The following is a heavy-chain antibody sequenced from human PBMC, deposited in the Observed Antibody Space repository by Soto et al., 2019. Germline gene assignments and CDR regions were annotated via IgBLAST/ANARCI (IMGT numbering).Heavy chain of an antibody. J-gene: IGHJ2*01. CDR2: ISAYNGNT. CDR3: ARPSQPSSKAHTCWYFDL. V-gene: IGHV1-18*01. CDR1: GYTFTSYG. Sequence: ASVKVSCKASGYTFTSYGISWVRQAPGQGLEWMGWISAYNGNTNYAQKLQGRVTVTTDTSTSTAYMELRSLRSDDTAVYYCARPSQPSSKAHTCWYFDLWGRGTLVTVSS.